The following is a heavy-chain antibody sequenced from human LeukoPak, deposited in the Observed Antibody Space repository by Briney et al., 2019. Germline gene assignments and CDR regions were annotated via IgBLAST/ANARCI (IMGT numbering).Heavy chain of an antibody. D-gene: IGHD6-19*01. CDR3: AKGRAAVAGPPYYFDY. V-gene: IGHV3-23*01. CDR1: GFTFSSYA. J-gene: IGHJ4*02. Sequence: GGSLRLSCAASGFTFSSYAMSWVRQAPGKGLEWVSAISGSGGSTYYADSVKGRFTISRDNSKNTLYLQMNSLRAEDTAVYYCAKGRAAVAGPPYYFDYWGQGTLVTVSS. CDR2: ISGSGGST.